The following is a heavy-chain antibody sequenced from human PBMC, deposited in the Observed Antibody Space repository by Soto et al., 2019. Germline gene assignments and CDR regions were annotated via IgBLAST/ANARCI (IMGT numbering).Heavy chain of an antibody. D-gene: IGHD1-1*01. Sequence: QVQLVESGGGVVQPGRSLRLSCAASGFTFSYHALNWVRQAPGKGLEWVAVISYDGDNKYIAEAVKGRLTISRENPKNTWSLQMNSLRTEDTAMYFCARGTTTSAFSVMDLWGQGTTVTVS. V-gene: IGHV3-30-3*01. CDR1: GFTFSYHA. CDR2: ISYDGDNK. CDR3: ARGTTTSAFSVMDL. J-gene: IGHJ6*02.